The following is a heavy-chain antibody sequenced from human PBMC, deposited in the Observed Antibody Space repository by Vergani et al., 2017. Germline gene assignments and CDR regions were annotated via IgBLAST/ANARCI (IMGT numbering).Heavy chain of an antibody. V-gene: IGHV1-18*01. Sequence: QVQLVQSGAEVKKPGASVKVSCKASGYTFTRYGISWVRQAPGQGLEWMGWISAYNGNTNYAQKRQGRVTMTTDTSPSTAYMELRSLGSDDTAGYYCARGRWLHPLFAIDIWGEGRMVTVPS. CDR2: ISAYNGNT. CDR3: ARGRWLHPLFAIDI. D-gene: IGHD5-24*01. CDR1: GYTFTRYG. J-gene: IGHJ3*02.